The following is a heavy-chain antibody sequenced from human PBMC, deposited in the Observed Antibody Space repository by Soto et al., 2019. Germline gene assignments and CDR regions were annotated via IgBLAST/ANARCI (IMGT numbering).Heavy chain of an antibody. D-gene: IGHD2-2*01. CDR2: INHDGRES. J-gene: IGHJ4*02. CDR1: GLTFSNYW. V-gene: IGHV3-7*01. CDR3: ARPARECSSPGCAN. Sequence: EVQLVESGGGLVQPGGSLRLSCVVSGLTFSNYWMSWVRQAPGKGLEWVANINHDGRESYYVDSVKGRFTISRDNAKNSLYLQMTSLRAEDTAVYYCARPARECSSPGCANWGQGTLVTVSS.